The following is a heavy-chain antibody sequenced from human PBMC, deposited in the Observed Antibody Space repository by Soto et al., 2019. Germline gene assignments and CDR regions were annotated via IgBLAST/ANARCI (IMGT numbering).Heavy chain of an antibody. Sequence: LSLTCAVSGGSISSGGYSWTWILQPPGKGLEWIGYIYYSGSTYYNPSPKSRGTISVDTSNNQFSLKLSSVTAADTAVYYCARATYSLVDYWGQGTLVTVSS. CDR1: GGSISSGGYS. V-gene: IGHV4-31*11. D-gene: IGHD6-13*01. J-gene: IGHJ4*02. CDR2: IYYSGST. CDR3: ARATYSLVDY.